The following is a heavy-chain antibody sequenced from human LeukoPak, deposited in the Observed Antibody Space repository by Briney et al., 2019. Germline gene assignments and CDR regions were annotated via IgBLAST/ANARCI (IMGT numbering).Heavy chain of an antibody. CDR2: ITGSATTT. J-gene: IGHJ5*02. CDR3: ARDVGYRSWFDP. CDR1: GFTFNTFG. V-gene: IGHV3-48*01. Sequence: PGGSLRLSCATSGFTFNTFGMHWVRQAPGKGLEWVSYITGSATTTYYADSVKGRFTISRDNGKNSLYLQMNSLRAEDTSVYYCARDVGYRSWFDPWGQGTLVTVFS. D-gene: IGHD5-18*01.